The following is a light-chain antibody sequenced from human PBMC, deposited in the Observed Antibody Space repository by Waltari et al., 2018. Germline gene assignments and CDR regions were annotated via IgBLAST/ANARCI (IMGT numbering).Light chain of an antibody. Sequence: QSALTQPASVSGSPGQSVTISCTGTSSDVGSSNSVSWYQDHPGQGPKVIIYDVSDRPSRLSARFSGSKSGNTASLTMSELQAEDEADYYCSSDSSDKVVLFGGGTKVTVL. V-gene: IGLV2-14*03. CDR1: SSDVGSSNS. CDR3: SSDSSDKVVL. J-gene: IGLJ3*02. CDR2: DVS.